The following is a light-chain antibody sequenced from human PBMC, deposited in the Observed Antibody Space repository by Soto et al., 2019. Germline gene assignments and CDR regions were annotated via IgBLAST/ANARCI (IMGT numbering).Light chain of an antibody. Sequence: QSALTQPASVSGSPGQSITISCTGTSSDVGGYNYVSWYQQHPGKAPKLMIYEVSNRPSGVSNRFSGSKSGNTASLTISGLQAEDEADYYCSSYTSSSTLAVVFGGGIKVTVL. CDR1: SSDVGGYNY. J-gene: IGLJ2*01. CDR2: EVS. CDR3: SSYTSSSTLAVV. V-gene: IGLV2-14*01.